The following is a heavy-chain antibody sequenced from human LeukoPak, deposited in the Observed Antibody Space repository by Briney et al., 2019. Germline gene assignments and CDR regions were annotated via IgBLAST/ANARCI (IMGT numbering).Heavy chain of an antibody. CDR3: ARSNLGHCSSASCYTFDY. J-gene: IGHJ4*02. CDR1: GGSISSYY. CDR2: IYYSGST. Sequence: SETLSLTCTVSGGSISSYYWSWIRQPPGKGLEWIGYIYYSGSTNYNPSLKSRVTISVDTSKYQFSLKLSSVTAADTAVYYCARSNLGHCSSASCYTFDYWGQGTLVTVSS. D-gene: IGHD2-2*02. V-gene: IGHV4-59*01.